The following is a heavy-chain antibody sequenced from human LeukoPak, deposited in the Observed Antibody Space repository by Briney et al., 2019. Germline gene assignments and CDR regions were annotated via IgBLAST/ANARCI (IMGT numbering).Heavy chain of an antibody. D-gene: IGHD3-9*01. CDR1: GGSFSAYY. V-gene: IGHV4-34*01. CDR2: INHSGST. J-gene: IGHJ6*03. Sequence: SETLSLTCAVYGGSFSAYYWRWNRRPPGKGLEWIGEINHSGSTNYNPSLKSRVAISVDTSKNQFSLKLSSVTAADTAVYYCARLRYFGGPTSSYYYYMDVWGTGTTVTVSS. CDR3: ARLRYFGGPTSSYYYYMDV.